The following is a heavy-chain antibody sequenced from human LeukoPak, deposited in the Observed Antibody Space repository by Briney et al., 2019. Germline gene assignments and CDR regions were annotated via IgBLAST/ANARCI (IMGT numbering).Heavy chain of an antibody. J-gene: IGHJ3*01. Sequence: GGSLRLSCAASGFPFSDYSMSWVRQAPGKGLEWVSYITSSGTTTYYADSVKGRFTISRDNARNSLYLRMNSLRVEDTAVYFCAGDQVGPNDDFGFWGQGTMVTVSS. D-gene: IGHD1-26*01. CDR3: AGDQVGPNDDFGF. CDR1: GFPFSDYS. CDR2: ITSSGTTT. V-gene: IGHV3-11*01.